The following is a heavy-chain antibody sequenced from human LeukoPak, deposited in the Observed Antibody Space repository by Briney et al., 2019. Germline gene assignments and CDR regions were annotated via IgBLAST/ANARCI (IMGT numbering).Heavy chain of an antibody. CDR1: GFTFSSYA. J-gene: IGHJ4*02. D-gene: IGHD6-13*01. CDR3: ARAFTISSSSPFDY. CDR2: ISYDGSNK. V-gene: IGHV3-30*04. Sequence: GGSLRLSCAASGFTFSSYAMHWVRHAPGKGLEWAAVISYDGSNKYYADSVKGRFTISRDNSKNTLYLQMNSLRAEDTAVYYCARAFTISSSSPFDYWGQGTLVTVSS.